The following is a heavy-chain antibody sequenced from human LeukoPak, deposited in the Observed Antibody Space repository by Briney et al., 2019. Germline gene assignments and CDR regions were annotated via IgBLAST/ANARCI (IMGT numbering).Heavy chain of an antibody. CDR2: INWNGGST. CDR1: GFTFDDSG. D-gene: IGHD2-15*01. V-gene: IGHV3-20*04. J-gene: IGHJ4*02. Sequence: PGGSLRLSCAASGFTFDDSGMSWVRQAPGKGLERVSGINWNGGSTGYADSVKGRFTISRDNAKNSLYLQMNSLRVEDTALYYCARNVTDCSSGSCYKMIDYWGQGTLVTVSS. CDR3: ARNVTDCSSGSCYKMIDY.